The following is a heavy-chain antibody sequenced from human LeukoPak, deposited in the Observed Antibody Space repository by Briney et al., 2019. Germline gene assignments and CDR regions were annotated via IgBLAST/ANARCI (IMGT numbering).Heavy chain of an antibody. V-gene: IGHV4-39*07. CDR2: IDHSGST. J-gene: IGHJ5*02. CDR3: ARVPADLWFGELTNWFDP. CDR1: GGSISSSSYY. Sequence: KASETLSLTCIVSGGSISSSSYYWSWIRQPPGKGLEWIGEIDHSGSTNYNPSLKSRVTISVDTSKNQFSLKLSSVTAADTAVYYCARVPADLWFGELTNWFDPWGQGTLVTVSS. D-gene: IGHD3-10*01.